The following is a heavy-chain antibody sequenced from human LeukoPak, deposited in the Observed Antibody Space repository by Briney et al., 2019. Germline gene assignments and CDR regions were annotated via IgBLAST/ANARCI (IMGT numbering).Heavy chain of an antibody. D-gene: IGHD3-3*01. V-gene: IGHV3-49*03. CDR3: TRDRITIFGVVISRGGY. CDR2: IRSKAYGGTT. J-gene: IGHJ4*02. CDR1: GFTFGDYA. Sequence: GGSLRLSCTASGFTFGDYAMSWFRQAPGKGLERVGFIRSKAYGGTTEYAASVKGRFTISRDDSKSIAYLQMNSLKTEDTAVYYCTRDRITIFGVVISRGGYWGQGTLVTVSS.